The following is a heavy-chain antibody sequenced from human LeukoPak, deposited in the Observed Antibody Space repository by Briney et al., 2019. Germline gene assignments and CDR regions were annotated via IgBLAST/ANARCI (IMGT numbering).Heavy chain of an antibody. CDR2: ISSSSSYI. D-gene: IGHD6-13*01. CDR3: ARDAIAAAGYFDY. J-gene: IGHJ4*02. V-gene: IGHV3-21*01. Sequence: GGSLRLSCAASGFTFSSYSMNWVRQAPGKGLEWVSSISSSSSYIHYADSVKGRFTISRDNAQNSLYLQMDSLRAEDTAVYYCARDAIAAAGYFDYWGQGTLVTVSS. CDR1: GFTFSSYS.